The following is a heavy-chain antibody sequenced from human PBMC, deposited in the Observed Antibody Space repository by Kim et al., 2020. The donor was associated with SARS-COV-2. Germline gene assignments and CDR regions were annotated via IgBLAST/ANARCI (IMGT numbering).Heavy chain of an antibody. CDR1: GYTFTSYD. CDR3: ARCNIRRGYSYGCGVGY. J-gene: IGHJ4*02. V-gene: IGHV1-8*01. Sequence: ASVKVSCKASGYTFTSYDINWVRQATGQGLEWMGWMNPNSGNTGYAQKFQGRVTMTRNTSISTAYMELSSLRSEDTAVYYCARCNIRRGYSYGCGVGYWGQGTLVTVSS. CDR2: MNPNSGNT. D-gene: IGHD5-18*01.